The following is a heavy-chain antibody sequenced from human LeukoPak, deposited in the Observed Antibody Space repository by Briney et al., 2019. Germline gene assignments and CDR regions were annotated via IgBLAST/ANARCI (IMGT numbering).Heavy chain of an antibody. V-gene: IGHV4-34*01. CDR3: ARGRIELLWFGIPQYYFDY. CDR1: GGSFSGYY. D-gene: IGHD3-10*01. Sequence: PSETLSLTCAVYGGSFSGYYWSWIRQPPGKGLEWIGEINHSGSTNYNPSLKSRVTISVDTSKNQFSLKPSSVTAADTAVYYCARGRIELLWFGIPQYYFDYWGQGTLVTVSS. CDR2: INHSGST. J-gene: IGHJ4*02.